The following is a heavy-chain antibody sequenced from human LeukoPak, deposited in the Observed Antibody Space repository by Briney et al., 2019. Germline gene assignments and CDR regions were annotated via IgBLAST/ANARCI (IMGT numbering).Heavy chain of an antibody. CDR2: ISAYNGNT. CDR3: ARDPSNTSGWKTWFDT. J-gene: IGHJ5*02. CDR1: GYTFTSYG. D-gene: IGHD6-19*01. Sequence: GASVKVSCKASGYTFTSYGISWVRQAPGQGLEWMGWISAYNGNTNYAQKLQGRVTMTTDTSTTTVYMELRSLRSDDTAFYYCARDPSNTSGWKTWFDTWGQGTLVTVSS. V-gene: IGHV1-18*01.